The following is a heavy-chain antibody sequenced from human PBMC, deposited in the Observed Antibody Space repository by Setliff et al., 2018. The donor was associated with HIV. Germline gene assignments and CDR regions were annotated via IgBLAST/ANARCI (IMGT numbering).Heavy chain of an antibody. D-gene: IGHD5-18*01. CDR3: ARGGYSYGFGRHCAYFQY. Sequence: ETLSLTCAVYGGSFSAYYWSWIRQTPGKGLEWIGEINHSGGTNYNPSLKSRVTMSVDTSKNQFSLKLSSVTAADTAVFYCARGGYSYGFGRHCAYFQYWGQGTQVTVSS. J-gene: IGHJ1*01. CDR1: GGSFSAYY. CDR2: INHSGGT. V-gene: IGHV4-34*01.